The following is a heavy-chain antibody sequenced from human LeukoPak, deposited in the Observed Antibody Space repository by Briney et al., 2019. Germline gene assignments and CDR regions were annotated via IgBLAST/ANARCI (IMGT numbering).Heavy chain of an antibody. D-gene: IGHD1-26*01. V-gene: IGHV3-21*04. CDR2: ISSSSSYI. CDR1: GFTFSSYS. J-gene: IGHJ4*02. Sequence: GGSLRLSCAASGFTFSSYSMNWVRQAPGKGLEWVSSISSSSSYIYYADSVKGGFTISRDNAKNSLYLQMNSLRAEDTAVYYCSARATTSVDYWGQGTLVTVSS. CDR3: SARATTSVDY.